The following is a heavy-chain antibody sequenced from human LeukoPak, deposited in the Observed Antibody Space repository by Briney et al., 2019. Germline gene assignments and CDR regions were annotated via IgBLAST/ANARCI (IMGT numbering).Heavy chain of an antibody. V-gene: IGHV4-39*02. Sequence: AAETLSLTCTLSGGSISNTNYYWGWIRQPPGKGREWIGTIYYSGSTYYNPSLKSRVTISVDTSKNHFSLKLSSVTAADTAVYYCAREGHSGSYYLPPLFDYWGQGTLVTVSS. CDR2: IYYSGST. D-gene: IGHD1-26*01. CDR1: GGSISNTNYY. CDR3: AREGHSGSYYLPPLFDY. J-gene: IGHJ4*02.